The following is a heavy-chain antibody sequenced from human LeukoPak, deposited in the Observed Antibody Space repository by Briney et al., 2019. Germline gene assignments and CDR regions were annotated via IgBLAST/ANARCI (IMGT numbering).Heavy chain of an antibody. V-gene: IGHV4-38-2*02. CDR2: IYHSGST. J-gene: IGHJ4*02. CDR1: GYSISSGYY. D-gene: IGHD3-10*01. Sequence: PSETLSLTCTVSGYSISSGYYWGWIRQPPGKGLEWIGSIYHSGSTYYNPSLKSRVTISVDTSKNQFSLKLSSVTAADTAVYYCARDEGPPYYGSGSYYNGISADYWGQGTLVTVSS. CDR3: ARDEGPPYYGSGSYYNGISADY.